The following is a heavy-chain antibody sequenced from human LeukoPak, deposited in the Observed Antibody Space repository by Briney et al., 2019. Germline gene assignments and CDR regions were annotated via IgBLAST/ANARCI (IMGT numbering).Heavy chain of an antibody. J-gene: IGHJ1*01. Sequence: SETLSLTCTVSGGSMSSYYWSWLRQPPGKGLEWIGYIYYSGNTNYNPSLKSRVTISVDTSKNQFSLKLNSVTAADTAVYYCARGAGRWQHWGQGTLVTVSS. CDR1: GGSMSSYY. CDR2: IYYSGNT. D-gene: IGHD4-23*01. V-gene: IGHV4-59*01. CDR3: ARGAGRWQH.